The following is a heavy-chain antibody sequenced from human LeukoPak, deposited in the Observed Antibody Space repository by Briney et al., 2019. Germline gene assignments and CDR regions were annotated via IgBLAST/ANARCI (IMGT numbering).Heavy chain of an antibody. CDR2: IYYIGTA. Sequence: PSQTLSLTCSVSGDSISIGDYRWSWIRQSPGKGLEWIGYIYYIGTAYYNPSLRSRVALSADTSKNQFSLKLNSVTVADSAVYFCARARGDSPRIYYYMVVWGKGTTVTVSS. CDR3: ARARGDSPRIYYYMVV. D-gene: IGHD3-16*01. V-gene: IGHV4-30-4*01. CDR1: GDSISIGDYR. J-gene: IGHJ6*03.